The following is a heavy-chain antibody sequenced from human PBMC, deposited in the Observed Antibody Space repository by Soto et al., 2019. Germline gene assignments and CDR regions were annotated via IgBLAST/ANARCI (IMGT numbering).Heavy chain of an antibody. J-gene: IGHJ4*02. D-gene: IGHD3-22*01. CDR1: CGSLRGSSYY. Sequence: TSETLSLPCTVSCGSLRGSSYYWGRTRQPPGKGLEWIGNIYYSGSTYYNPSLKSRVTISVDTSKNQFSLKLSSVTAADTAVYYCMLGSGWKDFDYWGQGTLVTVSS. V-gene: IGHV4-39*01. CDR3: MLGSGWKDFDY. CDR2: IYYSGST.